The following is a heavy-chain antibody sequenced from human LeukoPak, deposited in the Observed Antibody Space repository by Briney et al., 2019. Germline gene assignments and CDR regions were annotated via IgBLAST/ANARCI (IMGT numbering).Heavy chain of an antibody. CDR2: IYSGGST. CDR1: GFTVSSNY. CDR3: AKVQMSTGWTFDF. Sequence: GGSLRLSCAASGFTVSSNYMSWVRQAPGKGLEWVSVIYSGGSTYYADSVKGRFTISRDNSGNTLYLQLRGLGAEDTATYYCAKVQMSTGWTFDFWGQGSLVTVSS. D-gene: IGHD2-2*01. V-gene: IGHV3-53*01. J-gene: IGHJ4*02.